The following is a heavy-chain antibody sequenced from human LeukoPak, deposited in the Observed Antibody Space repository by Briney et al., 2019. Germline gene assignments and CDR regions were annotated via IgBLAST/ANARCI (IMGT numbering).Heavy chain of an antibody. Sequence: GGSLRLSCAASGFTFSSCWMSWVRQAPGKGLEWVANIRQDGSDKYYVDSVKGRFTISRDNAKNSLYLQMNSLRAEHTAVYYCASTLSDQLLAFDYWGQGTLVTVSS. J-gene: IGHJ4*02. V-gene: IGHV3-7*01. D-gene: IGHD2-2*01. CDR2: IRQDGSDK. CDR1: GFTFSSCW. CDR3: ASTLSDQLLAFDY.